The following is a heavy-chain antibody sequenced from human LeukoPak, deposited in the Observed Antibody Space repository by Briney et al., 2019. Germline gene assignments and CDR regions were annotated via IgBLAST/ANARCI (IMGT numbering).Heavy chain of an antibody. CDR1: GGSISSYY. D-gene: IGHD2-2*01. J-gene: IGHJ3*02. V-gene: IGHV4-59*01. CDR3: ARDIVVVPAAGGGAFDI. Sequence: SETLSLTCTVSGGSISSYYWSWIRQPPGKGLEWIGYIYYSGSTNYNPSLKSRVTISVDTSKNQFSLKLSSVTAEDTAVYYCARDIVVVPAAGGGAFDIWGQGTMVTVSS. CDR2: IYYSGST.